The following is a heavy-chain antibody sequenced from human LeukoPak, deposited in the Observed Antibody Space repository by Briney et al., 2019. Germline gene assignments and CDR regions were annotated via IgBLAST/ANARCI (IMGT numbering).Heavy chain of an antibody. J-gene: IGHJ4*02. CDR2: INPNSSGT. D-gene: IGHD3-10*01. CDR3: ARARFGESDFDY. Sequence: ASVKVSCKASGYTFTGYYMHWVRQAPGQGLEWMGWINPNSSGTNYAQKFQGRVTMTRDTSISTAYMELSRLRSDDTAVYYCARARFGESDFDYWGQGTLVTVSS. CDR1: GYTFTGYY. V-gene: IGHV1-2*02.